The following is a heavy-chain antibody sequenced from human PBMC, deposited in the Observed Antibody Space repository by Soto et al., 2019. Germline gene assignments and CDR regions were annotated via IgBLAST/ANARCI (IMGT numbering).Heavy chain of an antibody. V-gene: IGHV3-23*01. Sequence: GGSLRLSCAASGFTFSSYAMSWVRQAPGKGLEWVSAISGSGGSTYYADSVKGRFTISRDNSKNTLYLQMNSLRAEDTAVYYCAKFFCRGGGGTPQTSSYMAVWGKGPTVPVS. CDR1: GFTFSSYA. J-gene: IGHJ6*03. CDR2: ISGSGGST. CDR3: AKFFCRGGGGTPQTSSYMAV. D-gene: IGHD2-15*01.